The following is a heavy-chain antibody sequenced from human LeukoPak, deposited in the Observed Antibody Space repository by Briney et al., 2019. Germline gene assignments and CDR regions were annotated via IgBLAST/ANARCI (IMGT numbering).Heavy chain of an antibody. D-gene: IGHD3-22*01. V-gene: IGHV1-69*06. J-gene: IGHJ2*01. Sequence: SLKVSCKASGGTFSSYAISWVRQAPGQGLEWMGRIIPIFGTANCAQKFQGRVTITADKSTSTAYMELSSLRSEDTAVYYCASSAGYYVSSGYHLWGRGTLVTVSS. CDR1: GGTFSSYA. CDR3: ASSAGYYVSSGYHL. CDR2: IIPIFGTA.